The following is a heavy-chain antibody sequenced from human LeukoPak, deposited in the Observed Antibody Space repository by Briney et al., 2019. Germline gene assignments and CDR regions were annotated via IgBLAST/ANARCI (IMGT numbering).Heavy chain of an antibody. CDR2: INTGSGNT. CDR1: GYTFTGYA. J-gene: IGHJ4*02. CDR3: ARGYSRCFHY. Sequence: EASVKVSCKASGYTFTGYALHWVRQAPGQGLEWMGWINTGSGNTKYSQRFQDRVTITMDTSASTVYMEMNDLGSEDTAVYYCARGYSRCFHYWGQGALVTVSS. V-gene: IGHV1-3*04. D-gene: IGHD5-12*01.